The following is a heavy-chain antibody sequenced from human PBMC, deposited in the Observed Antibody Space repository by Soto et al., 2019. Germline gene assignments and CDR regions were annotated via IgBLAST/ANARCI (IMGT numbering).Heavy chain of an antibody. J-gene: IGHJ2*01. Sequence: QVQLVESGGGVVQPGRSLRLSCAASGFTFSSYAMHWVRQAPGKGLEGVAVISYDGSNKYYADSVKGRFTISRDNSKNTLYLQMNSLRAEDTAVYYCARASGATVTVWYFDLWGRGTLVTVSS. CDR3: ARASGATVTVWYFDL. V-gene: IGHV3-30-3*01. CDR1: GFTFSSYA. D-gene: IGHD4-17*01. CDR2: ISYDGSNK.